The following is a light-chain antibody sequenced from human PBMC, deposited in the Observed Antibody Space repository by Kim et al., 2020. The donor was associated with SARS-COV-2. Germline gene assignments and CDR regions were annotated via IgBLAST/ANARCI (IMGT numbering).Light chain of an antibody. V-gene: IGLV3-1*01. CDR1: KLGDKY. CDR3: QAWDSSTGVV. CDR2: QDS. J-gene: IGLJ2*01. Sequence: SYELTQPPSVSVSPGQTASITCSGDKLGDKYACWYQQKPGQSPVLVIYQDSKRPSGIPERFSGSNSGNTATLTISGTQAMDEADYYCQAWDSSTGVVFGGGTQVTVL.